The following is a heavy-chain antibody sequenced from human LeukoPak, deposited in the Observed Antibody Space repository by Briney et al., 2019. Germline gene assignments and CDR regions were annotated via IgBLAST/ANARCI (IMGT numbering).Heavy chain of an antibody. CDR3: ARARGSVAGTGGPRNNWFDP. Sequence: PSETLSLTCAVYGGSFSGYYWSWIRQPPGKGLEWIGEINHSGSTNYNPSLKSRVTISVDTSKNQFSLKLSSVTAADTAVYYCARARGSVAGTGGPRNNWFDPWGQGTLVTVSS. D-gene: IGHD6-19*01. CDR2: INHSGST. J-gene: IGHJ5*02. V-gene: IGHV4-34*01. CDR1: GGSFSGYY.